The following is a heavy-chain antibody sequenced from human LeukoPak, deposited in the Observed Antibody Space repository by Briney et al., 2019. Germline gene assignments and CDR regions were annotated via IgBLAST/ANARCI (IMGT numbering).Heavy chain of an antibody. CDR2: IYYSGST. V-gene: IGHV4-59*01. CDR1: GGSISSYY. Sequence: SETLSLTCTVSGGSISSYYWSWIRQPPGKGLEWIGYIYYSGSTNYNPSLKSRVTISVDTSKNQFSLKLSSVTAADTAVYYCARDNRRGRYFDYWGQGTLVTVSS. J-gene: IGHJ4*02. CDR3: ARDNRRGRYFDY. D-gene: IGHD1-14*01.